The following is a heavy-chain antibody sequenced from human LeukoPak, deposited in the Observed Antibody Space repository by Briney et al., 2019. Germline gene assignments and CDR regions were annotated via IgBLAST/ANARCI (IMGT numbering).Heavy chain of an antibody. CDR3: TREWVRPRYSSSL. CDR1: GFTFSGSA. V-gene: IGHV3-73*01. CDR2: IRSKANSYAT. Sequence: PGGSLRLSCAASGFTFSGSAMHWVRQASGKGLEWVGRIRSKANSYATAYAASVKGRFTISRDDSKNTAYLQMNSLKTEDTAVYYCTREWVRPRYSSSLWGQGTLVTVSS. J-gene: IGHJ4*02. D-gene: IGHD6-6*01.